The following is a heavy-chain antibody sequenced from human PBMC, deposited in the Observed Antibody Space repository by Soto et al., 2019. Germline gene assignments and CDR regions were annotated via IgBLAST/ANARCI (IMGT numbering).Heavy chain of an antibody. J-gene: IGHJ4*01. CDR1: GFTFSSYW. CDR3: ARVVVVINLPDY. D-gene: IGHD3-22*01. CDR2: IKQDGSEK. Sequence: EVQLVESGGGLVQPGGSLRLSCAASGFTFSSYWMSWVRQAPGKGLEWVANIKQDGSEKYYVDSVKGRFTISRDNAKNSLYMQMNTLRAEDTAVYYCARVVVVINLPDYWGQGTLVTVSS. V-gene: IGHV3-7*05.